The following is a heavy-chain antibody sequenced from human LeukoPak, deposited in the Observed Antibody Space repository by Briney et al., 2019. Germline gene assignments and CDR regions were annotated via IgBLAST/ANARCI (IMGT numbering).Heavy chain of an antibody. J-gene: IGHJ5*02. CDR3: ARGEGRITIFGVENWFDP. D-gene: IGHD3-3*01. Sequence: GASVKVSCKASGYTFTGYYMHWVRQAPGQGLEWMGWINPNSGGTNYAQKFQGRVTMTRDTSISTAYMEQSRLRSDDTAVYYCARGEGRITIFGVENWFDPWGQGTLVTVSS. CDR2: INPNSGGT. V-gene: IGHV1-2*02. CDR1: GYTFTGYY.